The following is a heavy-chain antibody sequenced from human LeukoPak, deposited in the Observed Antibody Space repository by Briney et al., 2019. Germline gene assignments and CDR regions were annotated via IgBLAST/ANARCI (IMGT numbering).Heavy chain of an antibody. CDR1: GGSISSSGYY. V-gene: IGHV4-39*01. CDR2: IYYSGST. Sequence: SETLSLTCTVSGGSISSSGYYWGWIRQPPGKGLEWIGSIYYSGSTYYNPSLKSRVTISVDTSKNQFSLKLSSVTAADTAVYYCAGRGAGYEYYFDYWGQGTLVTVSS. CDR3: AGRGAGYEYYFDY. J-gene: IGHJ4*02. D-gene: IGHD3-9*01.